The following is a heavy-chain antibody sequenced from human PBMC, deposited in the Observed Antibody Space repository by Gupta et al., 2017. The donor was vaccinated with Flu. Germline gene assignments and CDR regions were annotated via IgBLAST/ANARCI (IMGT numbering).Heavy chain of an antibody. CDR1: GFTFGRNG. J-gene: IGHJ3*01. D-gene: IGHD2-2*01. V-gene: IGHV3-33*01. Sequence: QVQLVESGGGVVQPGRSLRLSCAASGFTFGRNGMHWVRQGPGKGLEWVASIWYDGSNRYYADSVKGRFTISRDNSKNTVYLEMNSLRAEDTAVYYCARWNLGYCSDTGCHGDALDVWGQGTMVTVST. CDR2: IWYDGSNR. CDR3: ARWNLGYCSDTGCHGDALDV.